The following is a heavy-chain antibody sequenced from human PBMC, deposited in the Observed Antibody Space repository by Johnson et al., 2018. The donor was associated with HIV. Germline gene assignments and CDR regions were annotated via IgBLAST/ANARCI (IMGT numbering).Heavy chain of an antibody. Sequence: QVQLVESGGGVVQPGRSLRLSCAASGFSFSDYYISWIRQAPGKGLEWLSHISSSGSIIYYADSVKGRFTISRDNAKNSLFLQMNSLRTEDTGVYYCARREVVFGSYDNWDAFDIWGQGTMVTVSS. CDR2: ISSSGSII. CDR1: GFSFSDYY. CDR3: ARREVVFGSYDNWDAFDI. J-gene: IGHJ3*02. D-gene: IGHD1-1*01. V-gene: IGHV3-11*04.